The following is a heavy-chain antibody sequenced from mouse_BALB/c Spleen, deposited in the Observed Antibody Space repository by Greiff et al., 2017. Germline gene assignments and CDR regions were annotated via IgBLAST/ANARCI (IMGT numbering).Heavy chain of an antibody. J-gene: IGHJ4*01. D-gene: IGHD4-1*01. CDR2: INPSSGYT. CDR1: GYTFTSYT. CDR3: ARKETGTSIYYYAMDY. V-gene: IGHV1-4*02. Sequence: QVQLQQSAAELARPGASVKMSCKASGYTFTSYTMHWVKQRPGQGLEWIGYINPSSGYTEYNQKFKDKTTLTADKSSSTAYMQLSSLTSEDSAVYYCARKETGTSIYYYAMDYWGQGTSVTVSS.